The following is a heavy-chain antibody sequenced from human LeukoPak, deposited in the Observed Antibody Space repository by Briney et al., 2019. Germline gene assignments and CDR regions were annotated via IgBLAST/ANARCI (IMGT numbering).Heavy chain of an antibody. V-gene: IGHV3-48*03. CDR1: GFTFSSYE. CDR3: ARGGGLRRTFDY. J-gene: IGHJ4*02. Sequence: SGGSLRLSCAASGFTFSSYEMNWVRQAPGKGLEWVSYISSSGSTIYYADSVKGRFTISRDNATNSLYLQMNSLRAEDTAVYYCARGGGLRRTFDYWGQGTLVTVSS. D-gene: IGHD4-17*01. CDR2: ISSSGSTI.